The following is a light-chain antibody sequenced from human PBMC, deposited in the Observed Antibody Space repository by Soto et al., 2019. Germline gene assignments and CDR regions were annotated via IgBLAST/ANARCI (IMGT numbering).Light chain of an antibody. CDR2: EAS. CDR3: QQYNSYPWT. J-gene: IGKJ1*01. V-gene: IGKV1-5*03. CDR1: QSINSW. Sequence: DLQMTQSPSTLSASVGDRVTITCRASQSINSWLAWHQQKPGKAPKLLIYEASTLESGVPSRFSGRASGTEFTLTISSLQPDDFATYYCQQYNSYPWTFGQGTKVEIK.